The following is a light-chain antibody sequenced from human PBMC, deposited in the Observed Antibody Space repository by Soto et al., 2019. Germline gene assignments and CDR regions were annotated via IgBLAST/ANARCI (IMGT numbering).Light chain of an antibody. CDR1: RSNIGVGYD. CDR2: GNN. Sequence: QSVLTQPPSVSGAPGQRVTISCTGSRSNIGVGYDVHWYQQLPGRAPRLLISGNNNRPSGVPDRFSGSQSGTSASLAITWLQAEDAADYFCQSFDSSLSRVVFGGGTKRTVL. CDR3: QSFDSSLSRVV. V-gene: IGLV1-40*01. J-gene: IGLJ3*02.